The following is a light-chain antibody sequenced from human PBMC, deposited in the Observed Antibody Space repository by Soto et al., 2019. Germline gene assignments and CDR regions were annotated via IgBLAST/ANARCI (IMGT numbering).Light chain of an antibody. CDR2: AAS. Sequence: DIQMTQSPSTLSASSVDIGTITCRASQGISNYLAWYQQKPGKVPKLLIYAASTLQSGVPSRFSGRGSGTDFTLTISSLQPEDVATYYCQKYNIAPPGTFGQGTKVDNK. CDR1: QGISNY. V-gene: IGKV1-27*01. CDR3: QKYNIAPPGT. J-gene: IGKJ1*01.